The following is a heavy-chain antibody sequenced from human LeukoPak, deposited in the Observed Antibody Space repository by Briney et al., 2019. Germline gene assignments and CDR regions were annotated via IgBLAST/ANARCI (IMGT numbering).Heavy chain of an antibody. V-gene: IGHV4-30-4*01. Sequence: SETLSLTCTVSGGSISSGDYYWSWIRQLPGKGLEWIGYIYYSGSTYYNPSLKSRVTISVDTSKNQFSLKLSSVTAADTAVYYCARDNNILTGSPSFHAFDIWGQGTMVTVSS. CDR3: ARDNNILTGSPSFHAFDI. CDR2: IYYSGST. CDR1: GGSISSGDYY. D-gene: IGHD3-9*01. J-gene: IGHJ3*02.